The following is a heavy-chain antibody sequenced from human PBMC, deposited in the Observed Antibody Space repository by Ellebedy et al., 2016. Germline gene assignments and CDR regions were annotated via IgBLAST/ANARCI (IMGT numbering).Heavy chain of an antibody. D-gene: IGHD6-13*01. CDR1: GGSFSGYY. CDR2: INHSGST. CDR3: ATQKPYSSSWSGKDFDY. J-gene: IGHJ4*02. Sequence: SETLSLTCAVYGGSFSGYYWSWIRQPPGKGLEWIGEINHSGSTNYNPSLKSRVTISLDTSKNQFSLKLSSVTAADAAVYYCATQKPYSSSWSGKDFDYWGQGTLVAVSS. V-gene: IGHV4-34*01.